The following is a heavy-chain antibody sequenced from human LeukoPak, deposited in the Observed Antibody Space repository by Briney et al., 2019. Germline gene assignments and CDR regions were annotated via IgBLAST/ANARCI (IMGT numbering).Heavy chain of an antibody. D-gene: IGHD6-25*01. CDR1: GYTFTSYY. J-gene: IGHJ6*02. Sequence: ASVTVSCKASGYTFTSYYMHWVRQAPGQGLEWMGIINPSGGSTSYAQKFQGRVTMTRDTSTSTVYMELSSLRSEDTAVYYCARDKRGNGSYYYYYYGMDVWGQGTTVTVSS. V-gene: IGHV1-46*01. CDR3: ARDKRGNGSYYYYYYGMDV. CDR2: INPSGGST.